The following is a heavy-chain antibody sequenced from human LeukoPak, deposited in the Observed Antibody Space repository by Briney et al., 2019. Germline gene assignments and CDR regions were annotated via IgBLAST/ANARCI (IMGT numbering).Heavy chain of an antibody. J-gene: IGHJ4*02. V-gene: IGHV3-30*02. D-gene: IGHD6-19*01. CDR1: RFTFNNYG. CDR3: ARQQWLDGAYYFDY. Sequence: GGSLRLSCAASRFTFNNYGMHWVRQAPGKGLEWVAFIRFDGSNKYYADSVKGRFTISRDNAKNSLYLQMNSLRAEDTAVYYCARQQWLDGAYYFDYWGQGTLVTVSS. CDR2: IRFDGSNK.